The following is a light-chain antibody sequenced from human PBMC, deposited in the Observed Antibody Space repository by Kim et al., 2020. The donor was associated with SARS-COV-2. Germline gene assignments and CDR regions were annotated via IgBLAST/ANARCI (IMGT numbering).Light chain of an antibody. CDR1: KSVSSN. CDR3: QQYNNWPPSYT. J-gene: IGKJ2*01. Sequence: SPGERATPSCRASKSVSSNLAWYQQKPGQAPRLLIYGASTRATGIPARFSGSGSGTEFTLTISSLQSEDFAVYYCQQYNNWPPSYTFGQGTKLEI. CDR2: GAS. V-gene: IGKV3-15*01.